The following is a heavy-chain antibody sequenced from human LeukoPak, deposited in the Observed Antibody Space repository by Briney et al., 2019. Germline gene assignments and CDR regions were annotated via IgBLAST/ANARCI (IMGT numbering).Heavy chain of an antibody. V-gene: IGHV1-69*13. CDR2: IIPIFGTA. J-gene: IGHJ6*03. CDR1: DGTFSSYA. D-gene: IGHD2-8*01. Sequence: SVKVSCKASDGTFSSYAISWVRQAPGQGLEWMGGIIPIFGTANYAQKFQGRVTITADESTSTAYMELSSLRSEDTAVYYCARGIPSVHYYYYMDVWGKGTTVTVSS. CDR3: ARGIPSVHYYYYMDV.